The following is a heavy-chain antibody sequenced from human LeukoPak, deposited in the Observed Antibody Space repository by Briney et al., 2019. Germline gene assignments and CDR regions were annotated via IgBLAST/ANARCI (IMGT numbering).Heavy chain of an antibody. Sequence: LDLIVYIYYSASTNYNPSLKSRVTISVDTSKNQFSLKLSSVTAADTAVYYCARMGAAFDIWGQGTIVTVSS. CDR3: ARMGAAFDI. D-gene: IGHD1-26*01. J-gene: IGHJ3*02. V-gene: IGHV4-59*08. CDR2: IYYSAST.